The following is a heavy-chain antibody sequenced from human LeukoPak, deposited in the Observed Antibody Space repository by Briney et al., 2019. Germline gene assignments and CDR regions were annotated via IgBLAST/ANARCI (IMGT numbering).Heavy chain of an antibody. CDR3: ARVWYSYGRGWYYFDY. D-gene: IGHD5-18*01. V-gene: IGHV3-53*01. J-gene: IGHJ4*02. CDR2: IYSGGST. CDR1: GFTVSSNY. Sequence: GGSLRLSCAASGFTVSSNYMSWVRQAPGKGLEWVSVIYSGGSTYYADSVKGRFTISRDNSKNTLYLQMNSLRAEDTAVYYCARVWYSYGRGWYYFDYWGQGTLVTVSS.